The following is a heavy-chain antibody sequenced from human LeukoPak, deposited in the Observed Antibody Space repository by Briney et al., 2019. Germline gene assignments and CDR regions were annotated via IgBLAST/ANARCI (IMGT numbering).Heavy chain of an antibody. CDR1: GYSFTSYW. D-gene: IGHD1-26*01. Sequence: GESLKISCKGSGYSFTSYWIGWVRQMPGKGLEWMGIIYPGDSDTRYSPSFQGQVTISADKSISTAYLQWSSLKASDTAMYYCARRRRSGSYFDAFDIWGQGTMATVSS. CDR3: ARRRRSGSYFDAFDI. J-gene: IGHJ3*02. V-gene: IGHV5-51*01. CDR2: IYPGDSDT.